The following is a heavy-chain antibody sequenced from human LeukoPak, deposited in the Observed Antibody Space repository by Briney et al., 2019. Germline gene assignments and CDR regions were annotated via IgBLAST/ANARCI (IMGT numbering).Heavy chain of an antibody. D-gene: IGHD2-2*02. CDR1: ASSLSSHA. J-gene: IGHJ6*02. CDR2: ISGSGGST. CDR3: ATGSPNRVVVPAAIVSYYYYYGMDV. Sequence: GGSLRLSCAASASSLSSHAMSSVRQAPGKGLEWVSSISGSGGSTYYADSVKGRFTIYRDNSKNPLYLQMNRLRAEDTAVYYCATGSPNRVVVPAAIVSYYYYYGMDVWGQGTTVTVSS. V-gene: IGHV3-23*01.